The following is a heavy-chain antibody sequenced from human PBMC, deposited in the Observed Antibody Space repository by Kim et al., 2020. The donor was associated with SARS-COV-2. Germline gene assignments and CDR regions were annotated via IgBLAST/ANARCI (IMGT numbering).Heavy chain of an antibody. CDR2: IIPIFGTA. Sequence: SVKVSCKASGGTFSSYAISWVRQAPGQGLEWMGGIIPIFGTANYAQKFQGRVTITADESTSTAYMELSSLRSEDTAVYYCASSIGYYYDSSGYWGFDYWGQGTLVTVSS. CDR1: GGTFSSYA. J-gene: IGHJ4*02. CDR3: ASSIGYYYDSSGYWGFDY. D-gene: IGHD3-22*01. V-gene: IGHV1-69*13.